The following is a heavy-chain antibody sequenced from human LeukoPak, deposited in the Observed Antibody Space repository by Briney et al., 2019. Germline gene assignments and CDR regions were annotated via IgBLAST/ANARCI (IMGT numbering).Heavy chain of an antibody. V-gene: IGHV3-30*02. D-gene: IGHD6-19*01. Sequence: GVSLRLSCATSQFTFNNYGMHWVRQAPGKGLEWVASVRYDGTTTQYSDSVKRRFFISRDNSRNMLFLRMNNVSSDDTAVYYCAKGEPNVAATFDHWGQGTRVIVSS. CDR1: QFTFNNYG. CDR2: VRYDGTTT. J-gene: IGHJ4*02. CDR3: AKGEPNVAATFDH.